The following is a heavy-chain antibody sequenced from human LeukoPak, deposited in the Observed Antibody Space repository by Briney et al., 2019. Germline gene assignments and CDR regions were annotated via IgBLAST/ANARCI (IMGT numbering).Heavy chain of an antibody. CDR2: IWYDGSNK. V-gene: IGHV3-33*01. J-gene: IGHJ6*02. Sequence: XLSXAASXXTFSSYGMHWVRQAPGKGLEWVAVIWYDGSNKYYADSVKGRFTISRDNSKNTLYLQMNSLRAEDTAVYYCARDRDSVGDAYYYYGMDVWGQGTTVTVSS. D-gene: IGHD1-26*01. CDR3: ARDRDSVGDAYYYYGMDV. CDR1: XXTFSSYG.